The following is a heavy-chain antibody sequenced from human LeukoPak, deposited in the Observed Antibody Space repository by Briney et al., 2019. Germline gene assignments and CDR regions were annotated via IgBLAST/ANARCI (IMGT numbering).Heavy chain of an antibody. J-gene: IGHJ4*02. D-gene: IGHD1-20*01. CDR1: GFPFRTYA. V-gene: IGHV3-23*01. Sequence: HPGGSLRLSCAASGFPFRTYAMSWVRQAPGKGLEWVSAISGRGVSTSYADSVRGRFTISRDNSKNTLYLQMHSLRAEDTAVDYCAKASSGNWNDVSDYWGQGTLVTVSS. CDR2: ISGRGVST. CDR3: AKASSGNWNDVSDY.